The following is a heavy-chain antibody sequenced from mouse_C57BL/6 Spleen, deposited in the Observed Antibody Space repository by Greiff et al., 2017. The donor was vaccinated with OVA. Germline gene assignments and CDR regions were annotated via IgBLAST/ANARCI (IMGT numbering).Heavy chain of an antibody. V-gene: IGHV1-53*01. CDR1: GYTFTSYW. CDR3: ARLSTTVVAPDY. D-gene: IGHD1-1*01. CDR2: INPSNGGT. Sequence: QVQLQQSGTELVKPGASVKLSCKASGYTFTSYWMHWVKQRPGQGLEWIGNINPSNGGTNYNEKFKSKATLTVDKSSSTAYMQLSSLTSEDSAVYYCARLSTTVVAPDYWGQGTTLTVSS. J-gene: IGHJ2*01.